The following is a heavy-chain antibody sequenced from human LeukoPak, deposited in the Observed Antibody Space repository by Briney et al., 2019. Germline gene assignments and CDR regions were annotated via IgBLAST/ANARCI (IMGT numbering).Heavy chain of an antibody. D-gene: IGHD4-17*01. CDR1: GFTFSSYA. J-gene: IGHJ4*02. V-gene: IGHV3-30*04. Sequence: GGSLRLSCAASGFTFSSYAMHWVRQAPGKGLEWVAVISYDGSNKYYADSVKGRFTISRDNSKNTLYLQMNSLRAEDTAVYYCATTTYLNYGDYYFDYWGQGTLVTVSS. CDR3: ATTTYLNYGDYYFDY. CDR2: ISYDGSNK.